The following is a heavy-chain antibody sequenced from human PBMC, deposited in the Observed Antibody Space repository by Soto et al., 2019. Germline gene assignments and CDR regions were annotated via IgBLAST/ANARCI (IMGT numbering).Heavy chain of an antibody. CDR1: GGSFSGYY. CDR3: ARGAIAAGWYYYYGMDV. Sequence: SETLSLTCAVYGGSFSGYYWSWIRQPPGKGLEWIGEINHSGSTNYNPSLKSRVTISVDTSKNQFSLKLSSVTAADTAVYYCARGAIAAGWYYYYGMDVWGQGTTVTVSS. V-gene: IGHV4-34*01. CDR2: INHSGST. D-gene: IGHD6-13*01. J-gene: IGHJ6*02.